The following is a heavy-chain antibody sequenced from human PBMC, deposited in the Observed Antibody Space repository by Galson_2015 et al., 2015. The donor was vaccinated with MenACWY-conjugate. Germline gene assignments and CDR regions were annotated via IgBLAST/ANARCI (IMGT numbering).Heavy chain of an antibody. Sequence: SLRLSCAASGFTFSSYAMSWVRQAPGKGLEWVSVISGSGGSIYYTDSVKGRFSIPRDNSKNTLYLQMDSLRAEDTAVYYCAKIGLVANLIDAFEIWGQGTMVTVSS. CDR1: GFTFSSYA. J-gene: IGHJ3*02. D-gene: IGHD5-12*01. CDR2: ISGSGGSI. CDR3: AKIGLVANLIDAFEI. V-gene: IGHV3-23*01.